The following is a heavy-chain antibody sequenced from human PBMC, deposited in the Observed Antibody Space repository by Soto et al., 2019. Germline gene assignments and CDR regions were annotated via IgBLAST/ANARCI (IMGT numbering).Heavy chain of an antibody. CDR1: GGSISSSSYY. CDR2: IYYSGST. CDR3: ARGLTDDAFDI. Sequence: SETPSLTCTVSGGSISSSSYYWGWIRQPPGKGLEWIGSIYYSGSTYYNPSLKSRVTISVDTSKNQFSLKLSSVTAADTAVYYCARGLTDDAFDIWGQGTMVTVSS. V-gene: IGHV4-39*07. D-gene: IGHD7-27*01. J-gene: IGHJ3*02.